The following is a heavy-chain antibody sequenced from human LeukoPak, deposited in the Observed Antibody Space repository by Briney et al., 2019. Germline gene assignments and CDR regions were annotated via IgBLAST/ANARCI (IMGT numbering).Heavy chain of an antibody. V-gene: IGHV1-2*02. Sequence: VASVTVSFKASGYTFIDYYMHWVRQAPGQGLEWLGWINPNSGVTSYAQDFQGRVTMTRDTSISTVYMELSSLKSDDPAVYYCARETRNSYNFFGIDFWGQGTLVTVSS. D-gene: IGHD5-18*01. CDR1: GYTFIDYY. CDR2: INPNSGVT. CDR3: ARETRNSYNFFGIDF. J-gene: IGHJ4*02.